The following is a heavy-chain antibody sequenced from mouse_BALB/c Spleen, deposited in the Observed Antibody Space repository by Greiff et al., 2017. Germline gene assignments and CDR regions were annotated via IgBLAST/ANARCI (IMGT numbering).Heavy chain of an antibody. V-gene: IGHV1-69*02. J-gene: IGHJ2*01. CDR3: ARDYGSPYYFDY. D-gene: IGHD1-1*01. CDR1: GYSFTSYW. Sequence: VKLMESGAELVKPGASVKLSCKASGYSFTSYWMNWVKQRPGQGLEWIGMINPSDSETRLNQKFKDKATLTVDKSSSTAYMQLSSPTSEDSAVYYCARDYGSPYYFDYWGQGTTLTVSS. CDR2: INPSDSET.